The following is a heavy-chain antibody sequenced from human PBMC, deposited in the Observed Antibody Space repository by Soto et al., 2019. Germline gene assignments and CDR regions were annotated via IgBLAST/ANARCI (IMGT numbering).Heavy chain of an antibody. Sequence: GGSLRLSCAASGFTFSSYSMNWVRQAPGKGLEWVSYISSSSSTIYYADSVKGRFTISRDNAKNSLYLQMNSLRAEDTAVYYCARDLRGALGYCSGGSCQPGLDVWGKGTTVTVSS. D-gene: IGHD2-15*01. CDR3: ARDLRGALGYCSGGSCQPGLDV. J-gene: IGHJ6*04. CDR1: GFTFSSYS. V-gene: IGHV3-48*01. CDR2: ISSSSSTI.